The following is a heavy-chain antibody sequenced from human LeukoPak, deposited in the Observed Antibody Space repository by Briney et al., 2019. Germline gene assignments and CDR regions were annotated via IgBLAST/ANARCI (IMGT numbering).Heavy chain of an antibody. CDR2: ISSSSSTI. Sequence: PGGSLRLSCAASGVTSSSYVMSWGREAPGEGLEWVSYISSSSSTIYYADSLKGRFTISRDNAKNSLYLQMNSLRAEDTAVYYCARDRKVGVVTHLPNDYWGQGTLVTVSS. CDR3: ARDRKVGVVTHLPNDY. J-gene: IGHJ4*02. V-gene: IGHV3-48*01. D-gene: IGHD3-3*01. CDR1: GVTSSSYV.